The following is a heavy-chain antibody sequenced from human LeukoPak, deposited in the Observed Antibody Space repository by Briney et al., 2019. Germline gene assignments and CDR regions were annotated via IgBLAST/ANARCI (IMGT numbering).Heavy chain of an antibody. Sequence: SVKVSCKASGGTFSSYAISWVRQAPGQGLEWMGGIIPIFGTANYAQKFQGRVTITADESTSTAYMELSSLRSEDTAVYYCARGGYYYDSSGYYPADYWGQGTLVTVSS. V-gene: IGHV1-69*13. CDR1: GGTFSSYA. J-gene: IGHJ4*02. CDR3: ARGGYYYDSSGYYPADY. D-gene: IGHD3-22*01. CDR2: IIPIFGTA.